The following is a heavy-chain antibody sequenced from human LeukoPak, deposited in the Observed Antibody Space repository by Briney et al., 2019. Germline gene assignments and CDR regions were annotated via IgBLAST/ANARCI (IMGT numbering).Heavy chain of an antibody. Sequence: KYGASLQISCKTSGYNFNTYWIGWVRPQPGKGLEWMGIIYPGDSDTKYSPPFEGHVTISADKSINTAYLQCSSLKASDTSMYYCVIYGSGSYFDYWGQGTLVIVSS. D-gene: IGHD3-10*01. CDR3: VIYGSGSYFDY. V-gene: IGHV5-51*01. J-gene: IGHJ4*02. CDR1: GYNFNTYW. CDR2: IYPGDSDT.